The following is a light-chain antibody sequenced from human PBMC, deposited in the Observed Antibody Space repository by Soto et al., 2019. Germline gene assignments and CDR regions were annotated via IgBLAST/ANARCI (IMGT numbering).Light chain of an antibody. V-gene: IGLV1-44*01. CDR2: STN. CDR3: AAWDDRLNGPV. Sequence: QLVLTQPPSASGTPGQRVTISCSGGSSNIGANTVNWYQQLPGTAPKLLIYSTNQRPSGVPDRFSGSKSDTSGSLAISGLQSEDEADYYCAAWDDRLNGPVFGGGTQLTVL. J-gene: IGLJ2*01. CDR1: SSNIGANT.